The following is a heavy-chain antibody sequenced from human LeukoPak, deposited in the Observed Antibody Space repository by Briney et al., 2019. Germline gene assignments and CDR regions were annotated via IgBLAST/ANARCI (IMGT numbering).Heavy chain of an antibody. Sequence: GASVKVSCKASGYTFTGYYMHWVRQAPGQGLEWMGWINPNSGGTNYTQKFQGRVTITRNTSISTAYMELSSLRSEDTAVYYCARERAGSFDYWGQGTLVTVSS. CDR3: ARERAGSFDY. CDR1: GYTFTGYY. D-gene: IGHD6-13*01. CDR2: INPNSGGT. J-gene: IGHJ4*02. V-gene: IGHV1-2*02.